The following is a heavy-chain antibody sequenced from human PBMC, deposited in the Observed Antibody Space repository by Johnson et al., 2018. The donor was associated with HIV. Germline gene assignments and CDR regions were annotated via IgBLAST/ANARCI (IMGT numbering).Heavy chain of an antibody. Sequence: MQLVESGGGLVQPGGSLRLSCAASGFTFSSYWMHWVRQAPGKGLVWVSRINSDGSSTSYADSVKGRFTISRDNAKNTLYLQMNSLKTEDTAVYYCALSYSLDAFDIWGQGTMVTVSS. CDR2: INSDGSST. CDR3: ALSYSLDAFDI. V-gene: IGHV3-74*01. J-gene: IGHJ3*02. D-gene: IGHD2-21*01. CDR1: GFTFSSYW.